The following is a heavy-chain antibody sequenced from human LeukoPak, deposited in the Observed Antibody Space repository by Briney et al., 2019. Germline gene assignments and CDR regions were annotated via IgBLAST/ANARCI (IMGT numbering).Heavy chain of an antibody. Sequence: GGSLRLSCAASGFTSSDYAFHWVRQAPGQGREWVAVISRDGGYTYYADSVRGRFTISRDSSENALYLQMNNLRAGDTAMYYCASSVEMATITGYWGQGALVTVSS. D-gene: IGHD5-24*01. V-gene: IGHV3-30*03. CDR3: ASSVEMATITGY. CDR2: ISRDGGYT. J-gene: IGHJ4*02. CDR1: GFTSSDYA.